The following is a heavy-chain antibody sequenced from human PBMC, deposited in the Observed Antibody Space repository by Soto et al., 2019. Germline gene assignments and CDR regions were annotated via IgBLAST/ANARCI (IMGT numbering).Heavy chain of an antibody. CDR2: IKYSGST. CDR1: GGTISSYD. J-gene: IGHJ4*02. D-gene: IGHD2-2*02. V-gene: IGHV4-59*08. Sequence: PSETLSLTCTVSGGTISSYDWSWIRQPPGKGLEWIGYIKYSGSTNYNPSLESRISISVDTSKNQFSLKLSSVTAADTAVYYCAGTSGTFYTPIDYWGKGTLVTAPQ. CDR3: AGTSGTFYTPIDY.